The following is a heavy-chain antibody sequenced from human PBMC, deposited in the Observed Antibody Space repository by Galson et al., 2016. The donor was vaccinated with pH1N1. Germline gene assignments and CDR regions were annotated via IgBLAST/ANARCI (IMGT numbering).Heavy chain of an antibody. D-gene: IGHD1-1*01. J-gene: IGHJ6*02. CDR3: ARPGRTETTKEGFAWGHGMDV. CDR1: GGSFAKYA. Sequence: SVKVSCKASGGSFAKYAVSWVRQAPGQGLEWMGGIIPIYGTAHYAQTFQGRVTSTADEYTTTVYMELNSLISDDTAIYYCARPGRTETTKEGFAWGHGMDVWGQGTTVTVSS. V-gene: IGHV1-69*13. CDR2: IIPIYGTA.